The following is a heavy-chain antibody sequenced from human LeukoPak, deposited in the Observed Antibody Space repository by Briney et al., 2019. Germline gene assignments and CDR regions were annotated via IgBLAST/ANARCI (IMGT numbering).Heavy chain of an antibody. Sequence: SETLSLTCAVSGYSISSGYYWGWIRQPPGKGLEWIGSIYHSGSTYYNPSLKSRVTISVDTSKNQFSLKLSSVTAADTAVYYCARLFVSSWFDPWGQGTLVTVSP. CDR2: IYHSGST. D-gene: IGHD3-16*02. CDR3: ARLFVSSWFDP. CDR1: GYSISSGYY. V-gene: IGHV4-38-2*01. J-gene: IGHJ5*02.